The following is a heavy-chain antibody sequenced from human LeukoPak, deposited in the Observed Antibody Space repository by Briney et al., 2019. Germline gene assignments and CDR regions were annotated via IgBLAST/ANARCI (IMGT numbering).Heavy chain of an antibody. CDR1: GGSISSSSYY. Sequence: SETLSLTCTVSGGSISSSSYYWGWIRQPPGKGLEWIGSIYYSGSTYYNPSLKSRVTISVDTSKNQFSLKLSSVTAADTAVYYCASTYGSGFTLGFDPWGQGTLVTVSS. CDR2: IYYSGST. V-gene: IGHV4-39*01. D-gene: IGHD3-10*01. J-gene: IGHJ5*02. CDR3: ASTYGSGFTLGFDP.